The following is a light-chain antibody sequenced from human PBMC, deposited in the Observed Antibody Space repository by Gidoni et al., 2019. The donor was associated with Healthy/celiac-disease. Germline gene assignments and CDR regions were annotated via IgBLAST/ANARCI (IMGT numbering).Light chain of an antibody. J-gene: IGKJ1*01. CDR1: HSGSSSD. Sequence: DIVLTQSPGPLSLSPRERTTLSCRTSHSGSSSDLSWYQQKPGPAPRLLLYGASSRATGSLERSSGSGAGTDFTITISRMEDEDFSVEYCQQYGSSPRTFGQGTKVEIK. V-gene: IGKV3-20*01. CDR2: GAS. CDR3: QQYGSSPRT.